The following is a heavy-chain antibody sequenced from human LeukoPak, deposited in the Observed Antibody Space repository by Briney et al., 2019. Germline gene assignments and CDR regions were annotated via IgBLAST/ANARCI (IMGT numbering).Heavy chain of an antibody. J-gene: IGHJ6*03. CDR2: ISGSGGST. CDR1: GFTFSTYS. CDR3: AKDGDGSSWRFLHYYYYYMDV. D-gene: IGHD6-13*01. Sequence: PGGSLRLSCAASGFTFSTYSMNWVRQAPGKGLEWVSGISGSGGSTYYADSVKGRFTISRDNSKNTLYLQMNSLRAEDTAVYYCAKDGDGSSWRFLHYYYYYMDVWGKGTTVTVSS. V-gene: IGHV3-23*01.